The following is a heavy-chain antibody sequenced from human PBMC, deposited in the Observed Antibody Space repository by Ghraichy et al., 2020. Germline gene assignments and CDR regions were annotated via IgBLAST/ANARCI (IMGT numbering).Heavy chain of an antibody. V-gene: IGHV4-34*01. D-gene: IGHD6-19*01. CDR1: GGSFSGYY. J-gene: IGHJ5*02. CDR2: INHSGST. CDR3: VRSRSIAVATNWFDP. Sequence: SETLSLTCAVYGGSFSGYYWSWIRQPPGKGLEWIGEINHSGSTNYNPSLKSRVTISVDTSKNQFSLKLSSVTAADTAVYYCVRSRSIAVATNWFDPWGQGTLVTVSS.